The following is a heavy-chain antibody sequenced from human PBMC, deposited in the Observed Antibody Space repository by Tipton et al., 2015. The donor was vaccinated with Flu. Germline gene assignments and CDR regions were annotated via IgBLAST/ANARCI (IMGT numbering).Heavy chain of an antibody. V-gene: IGHV4-38-2*01. CDR3: ARHPSRLGAFDI. Sequence: LRLSCAVSGYSISSGYYWGWIRQPPGKGLEWIGSIYHSGSTYYNPSLKSRVTISVDTSKNPFSLKLSSVTAADTAVYYCARHPSRLGAFDIWGQGTMVTVSS. D-gene: IGHD7-27*01. J-gene: IGHJ3*02. CDR2: IYHSGST. CDR1: GYSISSGYY.